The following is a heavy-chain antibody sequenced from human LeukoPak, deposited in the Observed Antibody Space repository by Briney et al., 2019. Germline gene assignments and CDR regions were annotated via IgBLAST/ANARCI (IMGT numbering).Heavy chain of an antibody. J-gene: IGHJ1*01. CDR3: ASPGYCSGSVCYSGYLQH. D-gene: IGHD2-15*01. CDR2: VYYGGDT. CDR1: GFTFSSYA. Sequence: GGSLRLSCAASGFTFSSYALSWVRQAPGKGLEWVSVVYYGGDTYYADSVKGRFTISRDSSKSTLYLQMHSLRAEDTAVYYCASPGYCSGSVCYSGYLQHWGQGTLVTVST. V-gene: IGHV3-53*01.